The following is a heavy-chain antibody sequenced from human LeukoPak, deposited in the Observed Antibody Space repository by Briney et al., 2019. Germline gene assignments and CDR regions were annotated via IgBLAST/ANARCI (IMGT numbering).Heavy chain of an antibody. CDR2: FDPEDGET. Sequence: ASVKVSCKVSGYTLTELSMHWVQQAPGKGLEWMGGFDPEDGETIYAQKFQGRVTMTEDTSTDTAYMELSSLRSEDTAVYYCATDLRGYSSSFGMDVWGQGTTVTVSS. V-gene: IGHV1-24*01. CDR1: GYTLTELS. D-gene: IGHD6-6*01. CDR3: ATDLRGYSSSFGMDV. J-gene: IGHJ6*02.